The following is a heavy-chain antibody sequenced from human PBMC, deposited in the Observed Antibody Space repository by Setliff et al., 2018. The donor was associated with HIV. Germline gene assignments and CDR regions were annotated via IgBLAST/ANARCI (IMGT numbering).Heavy chain of an antibody. CDR2: ISSSSSSYT. D-gene: IGHD6-19*01. V-gene: IGHV3-11*06. Sequence: GGSLRLSCAASGFTVSERYMSWIRQAPGKGLEWISYISSSSSSYTNYADSVRGRFTITRDSAKNSLYLQLDSLGAEDTAVYYCARLGAVAVRSAFDYWGQGTLVTVSS. J-gene: IGHJ4*02. CDR3: ARLGAVAVRSAFDY. CDR1: GFTVSERY.